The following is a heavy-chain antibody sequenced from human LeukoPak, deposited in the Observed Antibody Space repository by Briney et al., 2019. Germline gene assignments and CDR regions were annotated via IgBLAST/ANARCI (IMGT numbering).Heavy chain of an antibody. J-gene: IGHJ6*02. CDR1: GGSFSGYY. Sequence: SETLSLTCAVYGGSFSGYYWSWIRQPPGKGLEWIGEINHSGSTNYNPSLKSRVTISVDTSKNQFSLKLSSVTAADTAVYYCARGEVVLRYFDWLANYGMDVWGQGTTVTVSS. D-gene: IGHD3-9*01. CDR2: INHSGST. CDR3: ARGEVVLRYFDWLANYGMDV. V-gene: IGHV4-34*01.